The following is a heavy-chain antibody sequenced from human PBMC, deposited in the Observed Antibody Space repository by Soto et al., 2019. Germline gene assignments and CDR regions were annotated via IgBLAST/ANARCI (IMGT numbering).Heavy chain of an antibody. D-gene: IGHD5-18*01. V-gene: IGHV4-31*03. CDR2: IYYSGST. J-gene: IGHJ6*02. CDR3: ARDRWVDVDTAMVTGIDYYYYGMDV. CDR1: GGSISSGGYY. Sequence: QVQLQESGPGLVKPSQTLSLTCTVSGGSISSGGYYWSWIRQHPGKGLEWIGYIYYSGSTYYNPSLKSRVTISVDTSKNQFSLKLSSVTAADTAVYYCARDRWVDVDTAMVTGIDYYYYGMDVWGQGTTVTVSS.